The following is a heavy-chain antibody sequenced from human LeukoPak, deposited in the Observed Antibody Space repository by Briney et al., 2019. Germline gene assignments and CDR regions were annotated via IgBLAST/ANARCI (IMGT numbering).Heavy chain of an antibody. J-gene: IGHJ4*02. CDR2: ISGSGGST. D-gene: IGHD5-12*01. Sequence: GGSLRLSCAASGFTFSSYAMRWVAQAPGKGLVWVSAISGSGGSTYYAVSVKGRFTSSRDNSKNTLYLQMNSLRAEDTAVYYCAKDRGYSGYQGGYFDYWGQGTLVTVSS. CDR1: GFTFSSYA. CDR3: AKDRGYSGYQGGYFDY. V-gene: IGHV3-23*01.